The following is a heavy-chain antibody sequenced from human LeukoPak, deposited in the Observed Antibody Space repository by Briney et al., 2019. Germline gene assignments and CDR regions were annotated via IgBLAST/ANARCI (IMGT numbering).Heavy chain of an antibody. J-gene: IGHJ4*02. Sequence: GGSLRLSCAASGFTFSSYWMSWVRQAPGKGLEWVANIKQDGSEKYYVDSVKGRFTISRDNAKNSLYLQMNSLRAEDTAVYYCARDRDPYYDSSGYYSGFDYWGQGTLVTVSS. D-gene: IGHD3-22*01. CDR1: GFTFSSYW. CDR2: IKQDGSEK. V-gene: IGHV3-7*01. CDR3: ARDRDPYYDSSGYYSGFDY.